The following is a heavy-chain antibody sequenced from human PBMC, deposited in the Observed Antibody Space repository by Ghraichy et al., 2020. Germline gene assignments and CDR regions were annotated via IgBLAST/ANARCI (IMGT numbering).Heavy chain of an antibody. V-gene: IGHV3-23*01. J-gene: IGHJ4*02. D-gene: IGHD4-23*01. Sequence: GGSLRLSCAASGFTFSGYAMTWVRQAPGKGLEWVSAISGSGVKTFYADSVRGRSTISRDNSKNIIYLQVSSLRAEDTALYYCTKNLMAGTVAPKFDFWGQGTLVTVSP. CDR1: GFTFSGYA. CDR2: ISGSGVKT. CDR3: TKNLMAGTVAPKFDF.